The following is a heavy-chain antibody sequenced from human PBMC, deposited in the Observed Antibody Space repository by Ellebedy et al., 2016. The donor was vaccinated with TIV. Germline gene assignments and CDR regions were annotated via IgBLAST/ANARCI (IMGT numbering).Heavy chain of an antibody. Sequence: GSLRLXXAVYGGTFSPYYWTWIRQPPGKGLEWIGEINHRGTTNSNPSLKSRVTISVDTSNHQFSLRLSSVTAADTAIYYCARMTSRGFSTPAYWGRGILVTVSS. CDR1: GGTFSPYY. J-gene: IGHJ4*02. V-gene: IGHV4-34*01. CDR3: ARMTSRGFSTPAY. CDR2: INHRGTT. D-gene: IGHD5-12*01.